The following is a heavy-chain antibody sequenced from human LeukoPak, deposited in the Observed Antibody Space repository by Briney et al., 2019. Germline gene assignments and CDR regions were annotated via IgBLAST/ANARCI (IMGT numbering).Heavy chain of an antibody. D-gene: IGHD6-13*01. V-gene: IGHV1-3*01. CDR2: INAGNGNT. Sequence: ASVKVSCKASGYTFTSYAMHWVRRAPGQRLEWMGWINAGNGNTKYSQKFQGRVTITRDTSASTAYMELSSLRSEDTAVYYCAGVAFGSSYWYFDLWGRGTLVTVSS. CDR1: GYTFTSYA. CDR3: AGVAFGSSYWYFDL. J-gene: IGHJ2*01.